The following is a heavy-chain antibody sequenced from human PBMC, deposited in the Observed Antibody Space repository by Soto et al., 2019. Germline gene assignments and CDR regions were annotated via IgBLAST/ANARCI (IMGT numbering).Heavy chain of an antibody. CDR1: GFTFSSYD. Sequence: GGSLRLSCAASGFTFSSYDMHWVRQATGKGLEWVSAIGTAGDTYYPGSVKGRFTISRENAKNSLYLQMNSLRAEDTAVYYCARDLATRLKKNWERWTNYYYYGMDVWGQGTTVTVSS. J-gene: IGHJ6*02. CDR3: ARDLATRLKKNWERWTNYYYYGMDV. D-gene: IGHD1-26*01. V-gene: IGHV3-13*01. CDR2: IGTAGDT.